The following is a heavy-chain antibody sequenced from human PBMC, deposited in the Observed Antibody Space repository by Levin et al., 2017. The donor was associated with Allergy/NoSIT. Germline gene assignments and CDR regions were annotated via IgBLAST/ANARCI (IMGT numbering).Heavy chain of an antibody. CDR1: GFSVGRNY. J-gene: IGHJ5*02. CDR3: ARDRGEAYCTSSSCYGVWFDP. D-gene: IGHD2-2*01. CDR2: IYSGDTT. Sequence: PGGSLRLSCALSGFSVGRNYMAWVRQAPGKGLECVSVIYSGDTTYYADSVKGRFTISRDTSKNTLNLQINSLRVEDTAVYYCARDRGEAYCTSSSCYGVWFDPWGQGTLVTVSA. V-gene: IGHV3-66*02.